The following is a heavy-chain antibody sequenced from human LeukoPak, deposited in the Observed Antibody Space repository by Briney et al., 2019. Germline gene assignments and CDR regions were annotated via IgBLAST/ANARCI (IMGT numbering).Heavy chain of an antibody. CDR2: IGGDGGAT. J-gene: IGHJ4*02. CDR1: GFTFSSYA. Sequence: PGGSLRHSCAASGFTFSSYAMNWVRQAPGKGLEWVSTIGGDGGATHYADSVKGRFTISRANSKNTLFLQMNSLRAEDTAVYYCAKSASRDWDYFDYWGQGTLVTASS. CDR3: AKSASRDWDYFDY. V-gene: IGHV3-23*01. D-gene: IGHD6-19*01.